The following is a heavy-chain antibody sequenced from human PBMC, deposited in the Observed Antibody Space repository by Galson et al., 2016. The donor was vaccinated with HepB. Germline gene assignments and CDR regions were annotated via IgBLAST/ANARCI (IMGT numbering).Heavy chain of an antibody. D-gene: IGHD3-9*01. J-gene: IGHJ4*02. CDR3: AKGAYDVLRYSDH. Sequence: SLRLSCAASGFTLTVYGMHWVRQAPGKGPEWVASISPDGRDSYHVNSVKGRFTISRDNFKSTLYLEMNSLRGEDTAIYYCAKGAYDVLRYSDHWGQGTLVTVSS. V-gene: IGHV3-30*19. CDR2: ISPDGRDS. CDR1: GFTLTVYG.